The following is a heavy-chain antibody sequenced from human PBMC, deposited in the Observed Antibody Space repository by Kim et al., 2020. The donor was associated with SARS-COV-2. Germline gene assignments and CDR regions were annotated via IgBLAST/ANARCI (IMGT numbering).Heavy chain of an antibody. CDR2: ISSSSSYI. V-gene: IGHV3-21*01. CDR3: ARDGLPIAAAGTGWFDP. D-gene: IGHD6-13*01. CDR1: GFTFSSYS. Sequence: GGSLRLSCAASGFTFSSYSMNWVRQAPGKGLEWVSSISSSSSYIYYADSVKGRFTISRDNAKNSLYLQMNSLRAEDTAVYYCARDGLPIAAAGTGWFDPWGQGTLVTVSS. J-gene: IGHJ5*02.